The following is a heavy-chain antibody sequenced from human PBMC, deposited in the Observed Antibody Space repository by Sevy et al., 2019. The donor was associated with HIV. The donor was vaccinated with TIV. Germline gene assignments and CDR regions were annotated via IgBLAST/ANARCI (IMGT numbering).Heavy chain of an antibody. CDR3: AKGDSSGYYLNYFDY. Sequence: GGSLRLSCAASGFTFSSYDMNWVRQAPGKGLEWVSAITGSGGSTYYADSVKGRFTISRDNPKNALYLQMNNVRAEDTAVYYCAKGDSSGYYLNYFDYWGQGTLVTVSS. J-gene: IGHJ4*02. CDR2: ITGSGGST. CDR1: GFTFSSYD. V-gene: IGHV3-23*01. D-gene: IGHD3-22*01.